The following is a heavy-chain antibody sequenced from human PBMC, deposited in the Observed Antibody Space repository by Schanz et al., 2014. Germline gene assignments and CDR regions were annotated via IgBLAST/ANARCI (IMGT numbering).Heavy chain of an antibody. V-gene: IGHV4-34*02. J-gene: IGHJ4*02. CDR2: VHPSGTT. Sequence: QVHLQQWGAGLLQPSETLSLTCGVGGVSFSFYYWSWVRQPPGKGLEWIGEVHPSGTTNYNPSLSYRVTMSVDASKNQFSLKLTSVTAADTAVYYCARGQDHPPPLSFWGRGTLVTISS. CDR3: ARGQDHPPPLSF. CDR1: GVSFSFYY.